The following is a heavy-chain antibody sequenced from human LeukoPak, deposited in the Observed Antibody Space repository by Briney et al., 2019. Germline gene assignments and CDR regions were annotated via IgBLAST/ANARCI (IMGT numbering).Heavy chain of an antibody. CDR2: IGGSGGST. D-gene: IGHD1-26*01. Sequence: GGSLRLSCAASGFTFSTYAMSWVRQAPGKGLEWVAAIGGSGGSTYYADSVKGRFTISRDNSKNTLYLQMNSLRAEDTAVYYCANTAGATGHWGQGTLVTVSS. V-gene: IGHV3-23*01. CDR1: GFTFSTYA. CDR3: ANTAGATGH. J-gene: IGHJ4*02.